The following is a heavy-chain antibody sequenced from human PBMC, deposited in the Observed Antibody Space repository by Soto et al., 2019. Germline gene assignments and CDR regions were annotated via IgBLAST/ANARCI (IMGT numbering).Heavy chain of an antibody. J-gene: IGHJ4*02. Sequence: LSLTCAVYGGSISGHYWNWIRQPPGKGLEWIGEINHSGGTNYNPSLKSRVTISVDTSKNQFSLNLGSVTAADTAVYYCARGNIAAALVYWGQGTLVTVSS. CDR2: INHSGGT. CDR1: GGSISGHY. V-gene: IGHV4-34*01. CDR3: ARGNIAAALVY. D-gene: IGHD6-13*01.